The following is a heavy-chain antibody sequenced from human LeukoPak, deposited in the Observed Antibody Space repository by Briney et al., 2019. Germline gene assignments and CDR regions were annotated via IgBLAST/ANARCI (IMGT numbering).Heavy chain of an antibody. V-gene: IGHV4-39*07. D-gene: IGHD6-13*01. J-gene: IGHJ4*02. Sequence: PSETLFLTCTVSGGSISSTSYYWGWIRQPPGKGLEWIGTIYYSGSTYYNPSLKSRVTISVDTSKKQFSLKLSSVTAADTAVYYCARVTGYIIEDYFDYWGQGTLVTVSS. CDR2: IYYSGST. CDR1: GGSISSTSYY. CDR3: ARVTGYIIEDYFDY.